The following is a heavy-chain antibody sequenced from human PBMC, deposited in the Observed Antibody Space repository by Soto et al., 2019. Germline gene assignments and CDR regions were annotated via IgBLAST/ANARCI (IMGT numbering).Heavy chain of an antibody. D-gene: IGHD6-13*01. J-gene: IGHJ6*02. V-gene: IGHV1-18*01. Sequence: QVQLVQSGAEVKKPGASVKVSCKASGYTFTSYGISWVRQAPGQGLEWMGWISAYNGNTNYAQKLQDRVTMTTDTSTSTAYMELRSLRSDDTAVYYCATNRIIAAAGGYYYYGMDVWGQGTTVTVSS. CDR2: ISAYNGNT. CDR3: ATNRIIAAAGGYYYYGMDV. CDR1: GYTFTSYG.